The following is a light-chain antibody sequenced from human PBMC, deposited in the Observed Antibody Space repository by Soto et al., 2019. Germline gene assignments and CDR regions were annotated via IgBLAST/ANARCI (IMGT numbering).Light chain of an antibody. CDR2: GAS. CDR3: QQYDSYMT. Sequence: MSHSPPSLSVSPGERATISFRASQSVSSNLAWYQQKPGKAPRLLIYGASTWATGIPDRFSGSGSGTDFTLTISRLEPEDFAVYHCQQYDSYMTFGQGTKVDIK. CDR1: QSVSSN. J-gene: IGKJ1*01. V-gene: IGKV3-15*01.